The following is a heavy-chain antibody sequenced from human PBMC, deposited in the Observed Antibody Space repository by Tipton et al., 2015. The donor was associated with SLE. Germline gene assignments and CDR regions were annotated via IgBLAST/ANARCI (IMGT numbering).Heavy chain of an antibody. CDR3: ARHCYNIGWNHFDN. J-gene: IGHJ4*02. CDR2: IDHSGST. D-gene: IGHD6-19*01. V-gene: IGHV4-34*01. Sequence: VKPSETLSLICAVYGGSFSGYCWSWIRQPPGKGLEWIGEIDHSGSTNYNPSLKSRVTISLDTSKNQFSLRLSSVTAADTAVYYCARHCYNIGWNHFDNWGPGTLVTVSS. CDR1: GGSFSGYC.